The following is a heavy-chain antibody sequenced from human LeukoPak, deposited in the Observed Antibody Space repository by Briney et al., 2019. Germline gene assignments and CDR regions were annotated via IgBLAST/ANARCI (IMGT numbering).Heavy chain of an antibody. CDR2: IYPDESNI. CDR1: GYSFATYW. D-gene: IGHD2-2*03. Sequence: GESLKISCKGTGYSFATYWIAWVRQMPGKGLEWMGIIYPDESNIRYSPSFQGQVTISADKSISTAYLQWSSLKASDTAIYYCARPPSRGYSSSFEYWGQGTLVTVSS. CDR3: ARPPSRGYSSSFEY. V-gene: IGHV5-51*01. J-gene: IGHJ4*02.